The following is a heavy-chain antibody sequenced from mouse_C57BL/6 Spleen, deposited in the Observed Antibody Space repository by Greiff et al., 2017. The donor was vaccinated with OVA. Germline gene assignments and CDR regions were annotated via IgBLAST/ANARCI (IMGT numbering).Heavy chain of an antibody. D-gene: IGHD2-1*01. J-gene: IGHJ3*01. Sequence: EVKLMESGAELVRPGASVKLSCTASGFNIKDDYMHWVKQRPEQGLEWIGWIDPENGDTEYASKFQGKATITADTSSNTAYLQLSSLTSEDTAVYYCTYGNSPFAYWGQGTLVTVSA. CDR1: GFNIKDDY. CDR2: IDPENGDT. CDR3: TYGNSPFAY. V-gene: IGHV14-4*01.